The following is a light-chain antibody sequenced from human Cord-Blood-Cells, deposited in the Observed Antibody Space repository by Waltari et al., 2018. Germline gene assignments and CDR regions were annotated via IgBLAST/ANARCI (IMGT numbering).Light chain of an antibody. J-gene: IGKJ1*01. CDR3: QQYNNWPAT. CDR1: QSVSSN. CDR2: GAS. V-gene: IGKV3-15*01. Sequence: IVMPHSPAPLSVSPGERATLSCRASQSVSSNLAWYQQKPGQAPRRLIYGASNGATGIPDRFSGSGSGTEFDLTSSRLQSEDFAVYCCQQYNNWPATFGQGTNVEI.